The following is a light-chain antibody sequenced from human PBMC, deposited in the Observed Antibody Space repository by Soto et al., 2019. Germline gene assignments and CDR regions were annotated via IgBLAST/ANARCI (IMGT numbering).Light chain of an antibody. Sequence: DIRLTQSPSSLSASVGDRVTISCRASQSISNYLMWYQQKPGKAPNLLIFAASSLENGVPSRFSGSGSGTEFTLAISGLQPEDFGTYYCQQSSITPRSFGQGTRGEVK. CDR3: QQSSITPRS. J-gene: IGKJ1*01. CDR1: QSISNY. CDR2: AAS. V-gene: IGKV1-39*01.